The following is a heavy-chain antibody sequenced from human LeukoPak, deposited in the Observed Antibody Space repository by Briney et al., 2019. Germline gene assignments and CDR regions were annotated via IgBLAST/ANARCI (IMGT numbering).Heavy chain of an antibody. D-gene: IGHD2-2*01. CDR2: IYYNGRS. CDR3: ARIYCSSLTCGADLAGSFDF. V-gene: IGHV4-38-2*01. CDR1: GFSIRSGYY. Sequence: SETLSLTCAVSGFSIRSGYYWGWIRQSPGKGLEWIGSIYYNGRSYFNLSLRSRATMSVDTSRNQFSLNLRPVTAADTATYYCARIYCSSLTCGADLAGSFDFWGQGILVTVSS. J-gene: IGHJ4*02.